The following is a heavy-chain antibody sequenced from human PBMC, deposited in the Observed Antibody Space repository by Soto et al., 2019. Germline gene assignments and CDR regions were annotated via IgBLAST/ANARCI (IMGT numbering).Heavy chain of an antibody. CDR2: IYYSGST. CDR3: ARDSGPPPGDYGMDV. D-gene: IGHD1-26*01. J-gene: IGHJ6*02. CDR1: GGSISSGGYY. V-gene: IGHV4-31*03. Sequence: LSLTCTVSGGSISSGGYYWSWIRQHPGKGLEWIGYIYYSGSTYYNPSLKSRVTISVDTSKNQFSLKLSSVTAADTAVYYCARDSGPPPGDYGMDVWGQGTTVTVSS.